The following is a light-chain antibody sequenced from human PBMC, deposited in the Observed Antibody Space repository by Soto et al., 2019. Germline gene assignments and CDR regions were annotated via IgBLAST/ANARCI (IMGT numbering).Light chain of an antibody. Sequence: DIQMTQSPSTLSASVGDRVTITCRASQSASIWLAWYQQKPGKAPKLLIYDASSLESGDPSRFSGSGSGTEFTLTISSLQPDDFATYYCQQYNSYRTFGQGTKVDIK. J-gene: IGKJ1*01. CDR1: QSASIW. CDR3: QQYNSYRT. CDR2: DAS. V-gene: IGKV1-5*01.